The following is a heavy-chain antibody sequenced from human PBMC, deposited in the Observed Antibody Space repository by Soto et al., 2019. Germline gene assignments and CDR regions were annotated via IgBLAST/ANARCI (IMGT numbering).Heavy chain of an antibody. D-gene: IGHD4-17*01. J-gene: IGHJ5*02. CDR3: ARPGVVGDSAWFDP. CDR2: IYYSGST. CDR1: GGSISSSSYY. Sequence: QLQLQESGPGLVKPSETLSLTCTVSGGSISSSSYYWGWIRQPPGKGLEWIGSIYYSGSTYYNPSLKSRVTISVEASKNQFSLRLSSVTAADTAVYYCARPGVVGDSAWFDPWGQGTLVTVSS. V-gene: IGHV4-39*01.